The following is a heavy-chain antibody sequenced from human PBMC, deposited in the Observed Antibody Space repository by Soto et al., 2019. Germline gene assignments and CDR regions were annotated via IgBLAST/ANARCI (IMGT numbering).Heavy chain of an antibody. D-gene: IGHD1-26*01. CDR3: ARDQHFSGSYYDFDY. J-gene: IGHJ4*02. V-gene: IGHV3-33*01. CDR1: GFTFSSYG. CDR2: IWYDGSNK. Sequence: PGGSLRLSCAASGFTFSSYGMHWVRQAPGKGLEWVAVIWYDGSNKYYADSVKGRFTISRDNSKNTLYLQMNSLRAEDTAVYYCARDQHFSGSYYDFDYWGQGTLVTVSS.